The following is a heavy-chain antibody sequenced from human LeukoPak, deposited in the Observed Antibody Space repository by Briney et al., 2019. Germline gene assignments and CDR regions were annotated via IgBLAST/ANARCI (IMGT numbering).Heavy chain of an antibody. V-gene: IGHV4-4*09. J-gene: IGHJ4*02. D-gene: IGHD2/OR15-2a*01. CDR1: GGSISGYY. CDR3: ARVGLDSTTSSKFTLNYFDY. Sequence: SETLSLTCTVSGGSISGYYWSWIRQPPGKGLECIGLIYSSGSANYNPSLKTRVTMSVDTSKNQFSLNLRSVTAADTAVYYCARVGLDSTTSSKFTLNYFDYWGQGTLVSVSS. CDR2: IYSSGSA.